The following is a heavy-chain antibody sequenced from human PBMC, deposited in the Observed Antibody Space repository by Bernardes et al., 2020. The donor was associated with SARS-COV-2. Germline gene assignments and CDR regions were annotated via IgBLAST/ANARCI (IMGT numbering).Heavy chain of an antibody. CDR1: GYTFTGYY. D-gene: IGHD6-19*01. Sequence: ASMKVSCKASGYTFTGYYMHWVRQAPGQGLEWMGWINPNSGGTNYAQKFQGWVTMTRDTSISTAYMELSRLRSDDTAVYYCARDHKRPSSGWYPRTYYYYYGMDVWGQGTTVTVSS. CDR3: ARDHKRPSSGWYPRTYYYYYGMDV. CDR2: INPNSGGT. V-gene: IGHV1-2*04. J-gene: IGHJ6*02.